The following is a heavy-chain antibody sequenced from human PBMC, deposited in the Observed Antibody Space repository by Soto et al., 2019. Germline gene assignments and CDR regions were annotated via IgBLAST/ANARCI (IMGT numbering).Heavy chain of an antibody. D-gene: IGHD5-18*01. CDR3: ARAPYLVDTAMASFGMDV. CDR1: GYTFTSYG. CDR2: LSAYNGNT. V-gene: IGHV1-18*01. J-gene: IGHJ6*02. Sequence: QVQLVQSGAEVKKPGASVKVSCKASGYTFTSYGISWVRQAPGQGLEWMGWLSAYNGNTNYAQKLQGRVTMTTDTSTSTAYMELRSLRSDDTAVYYCARAPYLVDTAMASFGMDVWGQGTTVTVSS.